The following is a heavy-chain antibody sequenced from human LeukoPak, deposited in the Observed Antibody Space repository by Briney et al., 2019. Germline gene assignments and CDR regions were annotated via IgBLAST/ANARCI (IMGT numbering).Heavy chain of an antibody. CDR2: IYYTGST. J-gene: IGHJ5*02. Sequence: SETLSLTCTVSGGSISSYYWSWIRQPPGKGLEWIEYIYYTGSTNNTSLKSRVTISVDTSKNQFSLKLSSVTAADTAVYYCARSSSFWFDPWGQGTLVTVSS. V-gene: IGHV4-59*01. CDR1: GGSISSYY. D-gene: IGHD6-13*01. CDR3: ARSSSFWFDP.